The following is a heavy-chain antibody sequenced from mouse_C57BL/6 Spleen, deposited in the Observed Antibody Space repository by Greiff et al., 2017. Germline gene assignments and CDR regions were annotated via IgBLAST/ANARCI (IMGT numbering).Heavy chain of an antibody. Sequence: EVKVVESGGGLVQPKGSLKLSCAASGFSFNTSAMNWVRQAPGKGLEWVARIRSKSNNYATYYADSVKDRFTISRDDSESMLYLQMNNLKTEDTAMYYCVSSITTVVATKSFYYAMDYWGQGTSVTVSS. J-gene: IGHJ4*01. CDR3: VSSITTVVATKSFYYAMDY. CDR2: IRSKSNNYAT. CDR1: GFSFNTSA. V-gene: IGHV10-1*01. D-gene: IGHD1-1*01.